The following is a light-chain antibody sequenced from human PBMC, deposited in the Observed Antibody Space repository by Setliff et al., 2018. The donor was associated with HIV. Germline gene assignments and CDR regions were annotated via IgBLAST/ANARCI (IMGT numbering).Light chain of an antibody. CDR3: CSYAGSFYV. CDR1: SSDVGGYNY. Sequence: QSALTQPRSVSGSPGQSVTISCTGTSSDVGGYNYVSWYHQHPGKAPKLMIYDVSQRPSGVPDRFSGSKSGNTAFLTISGLQAEDEADYYCCSYAGSFYVFGTGTKVTVL. J-gene: IGLJ1*01. V-gene: IGLV2-11*01. CDR2: DVS.